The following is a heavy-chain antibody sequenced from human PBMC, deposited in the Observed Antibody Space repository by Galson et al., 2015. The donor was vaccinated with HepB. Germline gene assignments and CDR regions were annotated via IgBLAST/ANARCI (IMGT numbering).Heavy chain of an antibody. CDR2: ISNDGSNK. CDR3: AEGASGDGNFDY. CDR1: GFTFSGSG. D-gene: IGHD7-27*01. J-gene: IGHJ4*02. V-gene: IGHV3-30*18. Sequence: SLRLSCAASGFTFSGSGIHWVRQAPGKGLKWVAVISNDGSNKYYADSVKGRFTISRDNSKKTLYLQMNSLRSEDTAVYYCAEGASGDGNFDYWGQGILVTVSS.